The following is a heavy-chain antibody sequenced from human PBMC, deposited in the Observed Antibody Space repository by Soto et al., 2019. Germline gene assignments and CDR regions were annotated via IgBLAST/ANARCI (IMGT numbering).Heavy chain of an antibody. Sequence: LSLTCAVYGGSFSGYYWSWIRQPPGKGLEWIGEINHSGSTNYNPSLKSRVTISVDTSKNQFSLKLSSVTAADTAVYYCARGNMYYYDSSGYYFYWGQGTLVTVSS. D-gene: IGHD3-22*01. CDR1: GGSFSGYY. CDR2: INHSGST. J-gene: IGHJ4*02. V-gene: IGHV4-34*01. CDR3: ARGNMYYYDSSGYYFY.